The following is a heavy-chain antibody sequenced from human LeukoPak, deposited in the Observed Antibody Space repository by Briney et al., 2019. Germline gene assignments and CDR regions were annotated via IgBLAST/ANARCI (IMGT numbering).Heavy chain of an antibody. Sequence: ASVNVSCKASGYTFISYDINWVRQAPGQGLEWMGWMNPNSGNTVYAQKFQGRVTMTRNTSVSTAHMELSSLRSEDTAVYYCAREIHYRPHYWGQGTLVTVSS. CDR2: MNPNSGNT. D-gene: IGHD3-16*02. CDR1: GYTFISYD. J-gene: IGHJ4*02. CDR3: AREIHYRPHY. V-gene: IGHV1-8*01.